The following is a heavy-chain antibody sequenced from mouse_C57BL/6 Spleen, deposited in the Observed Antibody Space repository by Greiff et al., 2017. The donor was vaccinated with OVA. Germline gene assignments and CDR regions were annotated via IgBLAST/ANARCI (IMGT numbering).Heavy chain of an antibody. CDR3: TRWGDYYGSRYFDV. CDR1: GYTFTDYE. J-gene: IGHJ1*03. Sequence: QVQLQQSGAELVRPGASVTLSCKASGYTFTDYEMHWVKQTPVHGLEWIGAIDPETGGTAYNQKFKGKAILTADKSSSTAYMELRSLTSEDSAVYYCTRWGDYYGSRYFDVWGTGTTVTVSS. D-gene: IGHD1-1*01. CDR2: IDPETGGT. V-gene: IGHV1-15*01.